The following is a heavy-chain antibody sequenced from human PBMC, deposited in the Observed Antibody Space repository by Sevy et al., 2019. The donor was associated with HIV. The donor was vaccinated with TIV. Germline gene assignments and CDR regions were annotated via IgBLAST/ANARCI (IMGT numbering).Heavy chain of an antibody. CDR3: ARDRYGSGSPFDY. V-gene: IGHV3-21*01. J-gene: IGHJ4*02. Sequence: GGSPRLSCAASGFTFSSYSMNWVRQAPGKGLEWVSSISSSSSYIYYADSVKGRFTISRDNAKNSLYLQMNSLRAEDTAVYYCARDRYGSGSPFDYWGQGTLVTVSS. CDR2: ISSSSSYI. CDR1: GFTFSSYS. D-gene: IGHD3-10*01.